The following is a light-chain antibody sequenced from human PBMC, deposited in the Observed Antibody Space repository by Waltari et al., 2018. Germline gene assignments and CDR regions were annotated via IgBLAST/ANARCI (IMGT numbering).Light chain of an antibody. CDR1: QSVGRG. CDR2: DTS. J-gene: IGKJ1*01. Sequence: EIVLTQSPGTLSLSPGERATLSCRASQSVGRGLVGYQQKPGQAPRLLIYDTSTRAAGTPDRFSGSGFGTDFSLTISRLEPEDFAVYYCQKYERLPATFGQGTKVEIK. V-gene: IGKV3-20*01. CDR3: QKYERLPAT.